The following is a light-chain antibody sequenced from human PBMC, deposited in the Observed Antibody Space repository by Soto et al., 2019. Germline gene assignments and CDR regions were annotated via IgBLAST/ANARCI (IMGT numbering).Light chain of an antibody. Sequence: EIVMTQSPATLAVSPGERATLSCRASQSINSDLAWYQQKPGQAPRLLIYGASIRATDTPARFSGTGSGTEFTLTISSLQPEDFATYYCQQSYSTPTFGGGTKVDIK. CDR3: QQSYSTPT. CDR1: QSINSD. J-gene: IGKJ4*01. CDR2: GAS. V-gene: IGKV3-15*01.